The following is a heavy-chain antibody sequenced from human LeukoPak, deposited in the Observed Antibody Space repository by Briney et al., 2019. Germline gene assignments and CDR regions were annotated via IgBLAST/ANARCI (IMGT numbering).Heavy chain of an antibody. Sequence: GGSLRLSCAASGFTFSSYAMHWVRQAPGKGLEYVSAISSNGGSTYCANSVKGRFTISRDNSKNTLYLQMGSLRAEDMAVYYCARVGYCGGDCYSNYFDYWGQGTLVTVSS. V-gene: IGHV3-64*01. CDR1: GFTFSSYA. D-gene: IGHD2-21*02. CDR2: ISSNGGST. CDR3: ARVGYCGGDCYSNYFDY. J-gene: IGHJ4*02.